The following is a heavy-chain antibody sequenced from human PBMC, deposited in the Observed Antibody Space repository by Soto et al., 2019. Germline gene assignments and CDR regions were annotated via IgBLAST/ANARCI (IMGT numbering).Heavy chain of an antibody. V-gene: IGHV4-39*01. J-gene: IGHJ4*02. CDR1: GGYISSSSYY. CDR2: IYYSGST. D-gene: IGHD6-13*01. CDR3: ARGAYFGIAAAGNFDY. Sequence: PSETLSLTCTVSGGYISSSSYYWGWIRQPPGKGLEWIGSIYYSGSTYYNPSLKSRVTISVDTSKNQFSLKLSSVTAADTAVYYCARGAYFGIAAAGNFDYWGQGTLVTVSS.